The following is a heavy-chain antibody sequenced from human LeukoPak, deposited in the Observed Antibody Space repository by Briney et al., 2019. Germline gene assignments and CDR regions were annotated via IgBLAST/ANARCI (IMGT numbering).Heavy chain of an antibody. CDR2: RRSKTNRYTT. V-gene: IGHV3-72*01. D-gene: IGHD6-19*01. Sequence: PGGSLRLSCAASGFTFSSYAMSWVRQAPGKGLEWVGRRRSKTNRYTTQYAASVKGRFTISRDDSKNSLYLQMNSLKTEDTAVYYCARGDSSGWGLDYWGLGTLVTVSS. CDR1: GFTFSSYA. CDR3: ARGDSSGWGLDY. J-gene: IGHJ4*02.